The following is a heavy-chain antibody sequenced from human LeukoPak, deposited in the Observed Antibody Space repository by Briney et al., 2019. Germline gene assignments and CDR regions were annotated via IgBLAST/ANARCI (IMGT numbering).Heavy chain of an antibody. CDR3: ATANGVLRYFDWLFYFDY. CDR2: ISGSGGST. Sequence: GGSLRLSCAASGFTFSSYAMSWVRQAPGKGLEWVSAISGSGGSTYYADSVKGRFTISRDNSKNTLYLQMNSLRAEDTAVYYCATANGVLRYFDWLFYFDYWGQGTLVTVSS. J-gene: IGHJ4*02. D-gene: IGHD3-9*01. V-gene: IGHV3-23*01. CDR1: GFTFSSYA.